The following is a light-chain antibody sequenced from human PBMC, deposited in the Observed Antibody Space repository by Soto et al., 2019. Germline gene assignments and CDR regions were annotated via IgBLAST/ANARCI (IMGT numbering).Light chain of an antibody. CDR3: QHYNSYSEA. CDR2: DAS. J-gene: IGKJ1*01. Sequence: ILVTQSPATLSLSPGERATLSCRASQSVSSYLAWYQQKPGQAPRLLIYDASNRATGIPARFSGSGSGTEFTLTISSLQPDDFATYYCQHYNSYSEAFGQGTKVDTK. V-gene: IGKV3-11*01. CDR1: QSVSSY.